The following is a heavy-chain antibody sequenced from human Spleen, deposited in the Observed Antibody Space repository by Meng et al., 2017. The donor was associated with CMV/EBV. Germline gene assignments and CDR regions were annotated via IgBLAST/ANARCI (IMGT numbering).Heavy chain of an antibody. CDR3: ASSLKPSDCSSTSCPPGGCYGMDV. CDR1: GYTFTGYY. D-gene: IGHD2-2*01. V-gene: IGHV1-2*02. J-gene: IGHJ6*02. Sequence: ASVKVSCKASGYTFTGYYMHWVRQAPGQGLEWMGWINPNSGGTNYAQKFQGRVTMTRDTSISTAYMELSRLRSDDTAVYYCASSLKPSDCSSTSCPPGGCYGMDVWGQGTTVTVSS. CDR2: INPNSGGT.